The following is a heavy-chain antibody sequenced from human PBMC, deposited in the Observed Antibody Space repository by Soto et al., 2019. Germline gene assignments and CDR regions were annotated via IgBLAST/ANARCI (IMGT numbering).Heavy chain of an antibody. CDR3: ATRGLNGDPFDY. Sequence: SETLSLTCTASGGSIIRTTYYWAWIRQPPGEGREWIGTIFYTGSTYYNPSLTSRLTISVDTSKNQFSLKLSSVTATDTAVYYCATRGLNGDPFDYRGQGTLVTVSS. J-gene: IGHJ4*02. CDR1: GGSIIRTTYY. D-gene: IGHD4-17*01. V-gene: IGHV4-39*01. CDR2: IFYTGST.